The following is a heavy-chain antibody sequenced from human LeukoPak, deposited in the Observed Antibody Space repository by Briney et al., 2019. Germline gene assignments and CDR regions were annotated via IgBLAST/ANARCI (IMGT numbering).Heavy chain of an antibody. D-gene: IGHD4-17*01. J-gene: IGHJ4*02. CDR2: INPSGGST. V-gene: IGHV1-46*01. CDR3: ARDLGSDYAFDY. Sequence: ASVKVSCKASGYTFTSYYMHWVRQAPGQGLEWVGIINPSGGSTSYAQKFQGRVTMTRDTSTSTVYMELSSLRSEDTAVYYCARDLGSDYAFDYWGQGTLVTVSS. CDR1: GYTFTSYY.